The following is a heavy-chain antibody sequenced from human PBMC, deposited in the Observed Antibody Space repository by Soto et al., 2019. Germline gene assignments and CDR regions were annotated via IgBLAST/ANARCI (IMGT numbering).Heavy chain of an antibody. CDR3: ARTYYYDSSGYWESAFFDY. Sequence: GSLRLSCAASGFTFSSYGMHWVRQAPGKGLEWVAVIWYDGSNKYYADSVKGRFTISRDNSKNTLYLQMNSLRAEDTAVYYCARTYYYDSSGYWESAFFDYWGQGTLVTVSS. CDR2: IWYDGSNK. J-gene: IGHJ4*02. V-gene: IGHV3-33*01. D-gene: IGHD3-22*01. CDR1: GFTFSSYG.